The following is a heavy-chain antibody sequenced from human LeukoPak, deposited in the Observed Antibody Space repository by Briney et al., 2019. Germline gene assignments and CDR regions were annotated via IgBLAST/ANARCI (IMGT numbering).Heavy chain of an antibody. CDR3: ARDLAYDYVWGSYRYPFAY. CDR2: ISAYNGNT. J-gene: IGHJ4*02. CDR1: GYTVTSYG. V-gene: IGHV1-18*04. Sequence: ASVKVSCKASGYTVTSYGISWVRQAPGQALEWMGWISAYNGNTNYAQKLQGRVTMTTDTSTSTAYMELRSLRSDDTAVYYCARDLAYDYVWGSYRYPFAYWGQGTLVTVSS. D-gene: IGHD3-16*02.